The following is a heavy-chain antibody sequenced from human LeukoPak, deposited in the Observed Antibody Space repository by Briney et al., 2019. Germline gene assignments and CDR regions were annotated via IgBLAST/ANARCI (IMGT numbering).Heavy chain of an antibody. D-gene: IGHD2-15*01. V-gene: IGHV3-23*01. CDR3: AKGGYCSGGSCYNWFDP. J-gene: IGHJ5*02. CDR1: GFTFSGYA. Sequence: GGSLRLSCAASGFTFSGYAMSWVRQASGKGLEWVSAISGSGGSTYYADSVKGRFTISRDNSKNTLYLQMNSLRAEDTAVYYCAKGGYCSGGSCYNWFDPWGQGTLVTVSS. CDR2: ISGSGGST.